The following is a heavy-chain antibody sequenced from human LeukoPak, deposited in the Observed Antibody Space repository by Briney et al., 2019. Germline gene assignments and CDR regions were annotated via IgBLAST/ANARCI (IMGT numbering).Heavy chain of an antibody. CDR1: GDSISSYY. J-gene: IGHJ5*02. CDR3: ARDYSQLGRFDP. CDR2: IYDSGST. V-gene: IGHV4-59*01. Sequence: SETLSLTCTVSGDSISSYYWSWVRQPQGEGLGRIGYIYDSGSTNFIPSLKSRVTISVDTSKNQFSLMLSSVTAADTAVYYCARDYSQLGRFDPWGQGTLVTVSS. D-gene: IGHD6-6*01.